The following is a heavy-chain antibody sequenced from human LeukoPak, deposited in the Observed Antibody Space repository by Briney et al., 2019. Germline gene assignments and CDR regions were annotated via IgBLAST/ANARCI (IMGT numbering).Heavy chain of an antibody. D-gene: IGHD3-22*01. V-gene: IGHV4-31*03. CDR3: ARVRSVDDTSGTALDS. Sequence: PSETLSLTCTVPGDSISSGTHFWSWLRQHPGTGLEWIGYINYSGSTYYNPSLKSRVTISLDTSKNQFSLKLRSVTAADTAVYYCARVRSVDDTSGTALDSWGQGTLVTVSS. CDR2: INYSGST. J-gene: IGHJ4*02. CDR1: GDSISSGTHF.